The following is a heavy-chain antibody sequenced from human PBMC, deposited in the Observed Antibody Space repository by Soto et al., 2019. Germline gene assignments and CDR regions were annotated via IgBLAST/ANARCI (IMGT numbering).Heavy chain of an antibody. Sequence: QVQLVESGGGVVQPGRSLRLSCAASGFTFSSYAMHWVRQAPGKGLEWVAVISYDGSNKYYADSVKGRFTISRDNSKNTLYLQMNCLRAEDTAVYYCARGGDYLAGWFDPWGQGTLVTVSS. CDR2: ISYDGSNK. D-gene: IGHD4-17*01. CDR3: ARGGDYLAGWFDP. V-gene: IGHV3-30-3*01. CDR1: GFTFSSYA. J-gene: IGHJ5*02.